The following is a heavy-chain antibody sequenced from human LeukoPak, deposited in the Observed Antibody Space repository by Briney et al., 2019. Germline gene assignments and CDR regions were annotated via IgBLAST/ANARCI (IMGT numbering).Heavy chain of an antibody. CDR3: AITRAIWFGEADAFDI. CDR1: GYTFTGYY. V-gene: IGHV1-2*02. J-gene: IGHJ3*02. D-gene: IGHD3-10*01. Sequence: GASVKVSCKASGYTFTGYYMHWVRQAPGQGLEWMGWINPNSGGTNYAQKFQGRVTMTRDTSISTAYMELSRLRSDDTAVYHCAITRAIWFGEADAFDIWGQGTMVTVSS. CDR2: INPNSGGT.